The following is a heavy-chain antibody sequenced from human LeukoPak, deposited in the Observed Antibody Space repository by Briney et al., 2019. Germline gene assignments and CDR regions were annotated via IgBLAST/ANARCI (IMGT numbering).Heavy chain of an antibody. CDR2: VHHSGRT. J-gene: IGHJ1*01. V-gene: IGHV4-59*01. D-gene: IGHD4/OR15-4a*01. CDR3: ARDLRAKY. CDR1: GDSISSYY. Sequence: SETLSLTCTVSGDSISSYYWSWIRQAPGKGLEWIGYVHHSGRTNSNPSLGSRVTMSVDTSTSQLSLNLTSVTTADTAVYFCARDLRAKYWGQGTLVFVSS.